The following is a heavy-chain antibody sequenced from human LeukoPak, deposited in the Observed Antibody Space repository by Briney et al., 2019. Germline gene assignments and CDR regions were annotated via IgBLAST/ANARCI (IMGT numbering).Heavy chain of an antibody. Sequence: ASVTVSFKASGYTFTNYGISWVRQAPGQGLEWMGWISAYNGNTNYAQKFQGRVTMTTDTSTSIAYMELRSLRSDDTAVYYCARDRSWGYIDAFNIWGQGTMVTVSS. J-gene: IGHJ3*02. CDR3: ARDRSWGYIDAFNI. CDR2: ISAYNGNT. CDR1: GYTFTNYG. V-gene: IGHV1-18*01. D-gene: IGHD5-24*01.